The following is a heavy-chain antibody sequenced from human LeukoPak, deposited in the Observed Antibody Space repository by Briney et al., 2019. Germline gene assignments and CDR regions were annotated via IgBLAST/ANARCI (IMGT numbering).Heavy chain of an antibody. CDR3: ARVLHKRNYDSTTYYGY. D-gene: IGHD3-22*01. V-gene: IGHV3-48*01. CDR1: GFTFSSYW. CDR2: ISSSSSTI. Sequence: GGSLRLSCAVSGFTFSSYWMSWVRQAPGKGLEWVSYISSSSSTIYYADSVKGRFTISRDNAKNSLYLQMNSLRAEDTAVYYCARVLHKRNYDSTTYYGYWGQGTLVTVSS. J-gene: IGHJ4*02.